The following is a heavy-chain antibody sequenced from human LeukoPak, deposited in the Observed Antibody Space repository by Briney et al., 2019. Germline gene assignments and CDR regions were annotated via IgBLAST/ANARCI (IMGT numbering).Heavy chain of an antibody. CDR3: ARAHYDILTGYYNVPYFDY. V-gene: IGHV1-2*02. CDR1: GYTFTGYY. Sequence: GASVQVSCKASGYTFTGYYLHWLRPAPPQGLAWMGWINPNSGGTHYAPKFQGTLTMTSDTSISTAYTELSRLRSDDTAVYYCARAHYDILTGYYNVPYFDYWGQGTLVTVSS. J-gene: IGHJ4*02. D-gene: IGHD3-9*01. CDR2: INPNSGGT.